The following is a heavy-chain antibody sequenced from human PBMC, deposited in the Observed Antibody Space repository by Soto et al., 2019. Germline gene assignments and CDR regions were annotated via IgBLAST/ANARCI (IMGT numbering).Heavy chain of an antibody. CDR1: GFSVSSYA. V-gene: IGHV3-23*01. D-gene: IGHD4-17*01. Sequence: GGSLRLSCAASGFSVSSYAMSWVRQAPGKGPEWVSAISGTGGSTYYADSVKGRFTISRDNSKNTLYLQMNSLRAEDTAVFYCAKGPFSGKPTVFDYWGQGTLVTVSS. CDR3: AKGPFSGKPTVFDY. J-gene: IGHJ4*02. CDR2: ISGTGGST.